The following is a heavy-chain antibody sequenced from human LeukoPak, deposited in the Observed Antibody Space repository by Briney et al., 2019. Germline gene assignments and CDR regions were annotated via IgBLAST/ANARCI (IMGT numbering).Heavy chain of an antibody. CDR3: AREGGSGWSDP. CDR1: GDSFSSYS. Sequence: SETLSLTCTVSGDSFSSYSWNWIRQPAGKGLEYIGRLHPSGSTDYNPSLKSRVTMSVDTSKNQVSLKLSSVTAADTAVYYCAREGGSGWSDPWGPGTLVTVSS. CDR2: LHPSGST. D-gene: IGHD6-19*01. V-gene: IGHV4-4*07. J-gene: IGHJ5*02.